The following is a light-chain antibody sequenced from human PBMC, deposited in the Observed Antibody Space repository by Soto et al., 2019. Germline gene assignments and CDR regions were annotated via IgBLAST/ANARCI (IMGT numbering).Light chain of an antibody. J-gene: IGKJ1*01. CDR1: QSISSY. V-gene: IGKV1-39*01. CDR3: QQSYSTPRT. CDR2: AAS. Sequence: DIKMTQSPSSLSASVGDRVTITCRASQSISSYLNWYQQKPGKAPKLLIYAASSLQSGVPTRFSGSGSGTDFTITISSLQPEDFATYYCQQSYSTPRTFGQGTKVEIK.